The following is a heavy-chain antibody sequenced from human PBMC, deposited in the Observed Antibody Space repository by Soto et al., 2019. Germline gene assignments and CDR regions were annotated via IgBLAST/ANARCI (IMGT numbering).Heavy chain of an antibody. Sequence: QVQLQQWGAGLLKPSETLSLTCAVYGGSFSGYYWSWLRQPPGQGLAWIGEINHSGRTNYNPSLKSRVTISVDTSKNQFSLKRSSVTAADTAVYYWARSSPRRGIQLEVYLDYWGQGTLVTVSS. CDR3: ARSSPRRGIQLEVYLDY. V-gene: IGHV4-34*01. CDR1: GGSFSGYY. CDR2: INHSGRT. D-gene: IGHD5-18*01. J-gene: IGHJ4*02.